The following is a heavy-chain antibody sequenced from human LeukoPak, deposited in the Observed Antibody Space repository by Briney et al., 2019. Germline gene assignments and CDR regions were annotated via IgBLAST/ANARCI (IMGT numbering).Heavy chain of an antibody. D-gene: IGHD2-2*01. J-gene: IGHJ3*02. V-gene: IGHV3-21*01. Sequence: GGSLRLSCAASGFTFSTYEMNWVRQAPGKGLEWVSSISSSNNYIYYADSVKGRFTISRDNAQNSLYLQMNSLRAEDTAIYYCAGEDASAFDIWGQGTMVTVSS. CDR1: GFTFSTYE. CDR2: ISSSNNYI. CDR3: AGEDASAFDI.